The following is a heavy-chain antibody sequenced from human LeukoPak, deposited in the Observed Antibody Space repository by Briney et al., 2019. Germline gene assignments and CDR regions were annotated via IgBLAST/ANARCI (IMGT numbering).Heavy chain of an antibody. D-gene: IGHD6-6*01. CDR2: ISCNGIST. CDR1: GFTFSSYA. CDR3: AKDLAARRLFDI. V-gene: IGHV3-23*01. J-gene: IGHJ4*02. Sequence: GGSLRLSCAASGFTFSSYAMSWVRQAPGKGLEWVSAISCNGISTYYADSVKGQFTISRDNSKNTLYLQINSLRAEDTALYYCAKDLAARRLFDIWGQGTLVTVSS.